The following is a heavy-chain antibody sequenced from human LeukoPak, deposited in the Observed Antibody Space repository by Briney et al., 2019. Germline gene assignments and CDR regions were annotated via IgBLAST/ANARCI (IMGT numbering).Heavy chain of an antibody. D-gene: IGHD1-26*01. J-gene: IGHJ4*02. CDR3: ARDGGTLSGSSYDY. Sequence: PSETLSLTCTVSGGSISSYYWSWIRQHPGKGLEWIGYIYYSGSTYYNPSLKSRVTISVDTSKNQFSLKLSSVTAADTAVYYCARDGGTLSGSSYDYWGQGTLVTVSS. V-gene: IGHV4-59*06. CDR2: IYYSGST. CDR1: GGSISSYY.